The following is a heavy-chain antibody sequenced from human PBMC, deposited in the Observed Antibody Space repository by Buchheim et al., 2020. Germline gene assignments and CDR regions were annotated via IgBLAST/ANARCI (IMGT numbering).Heavy chain of an antibody. J-gene: IGHJ3*02. Sequence: QVQLVQSGAEVKKPGASVKVSCKASGYTFTGYYMHWVRQAPGQGLEWMGRIIPILGIANYAQKFQGSVTIPAAKSTSTAYMELSSLRSEDTAVYYCARGVDGDPPPIWGQGT. CDR2: IIPILGIA. CDR1: GYTFTGYY. V-gene: IGHV1-69*09. CDR3: ARGVDGDPPPI. D-gene: IGHD4-17*01.